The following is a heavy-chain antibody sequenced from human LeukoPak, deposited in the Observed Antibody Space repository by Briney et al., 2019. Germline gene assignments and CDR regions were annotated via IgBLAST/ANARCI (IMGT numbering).Heavy chain of an antibody. D-gene: IGHD2-15*01. CDR2: IRKKSDRYTT. CDR3: ADIGGGGSNTR. V-gene: IGHV3-72*01. CDR1: GFTVSEHY. J-gene: IGHJ1*01. Sequence: GGSLRLSCVASGFTVSEHYLDWVRQAPGKGLEWVGLIRKKSDRYTTEYAASVRGRFTISRDDSTNSVYLQMSSLKSEDTAVYYCADIGGGGSNTRWGEGTVVTVSS.